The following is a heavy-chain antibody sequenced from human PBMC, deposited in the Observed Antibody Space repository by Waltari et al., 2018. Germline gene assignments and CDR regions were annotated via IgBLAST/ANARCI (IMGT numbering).Heavy chain of an antibody. CDR2: TYYRSKWYN. D-gene: IGHD4-17*01. V-gene: IGHV6-1*01. Sequence: QVQLQQSGPGLVKPSQTLSLTCAISGDSVTRNSAAWNWIRQSPSRGLEWLGRTYYRSKWYNDYAVSVKSRITINPDTSKNQFSLQLNSVTPEDTAVYYCARDGTDIDDYGVSYGMDVWGQGTTVTVSS. CDR1: GDSVTRNSAA. J-gene: IGHJ6*02. CDR3: ARDGTDIDDYGVSYGMDV.